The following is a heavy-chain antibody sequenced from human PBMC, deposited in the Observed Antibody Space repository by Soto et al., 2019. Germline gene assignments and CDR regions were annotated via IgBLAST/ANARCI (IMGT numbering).Heavy chain of an antibody. D-gene: IGHD2-2*02. V-gene: IGHV3-30-3*01. CDR1: GFTFSSYA. CDR3: ARVVEDIVVVPAAIPLYYYYGMDV. Sequence: PGGSLRLSCAASGFTFSSYAMHWVRQAPGKGLEWVAVISYDGSNKYYADSAKGRFTISRDNSKNTLYLQMNSLRAEDTAVYYCARVVEDIVVVPAAIPLYYYYGMDVWGQGTTVTVSS. J-gene: IGHJ6*02. CDR2: ISYDGSNK.